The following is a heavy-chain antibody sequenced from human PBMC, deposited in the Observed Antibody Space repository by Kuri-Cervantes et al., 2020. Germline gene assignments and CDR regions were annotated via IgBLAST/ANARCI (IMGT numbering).Heavy chain of an antibody. CDR3: ARTGYCSSTSCYVRAYYYYYMDV. V-gene: IGHV4-59*06. J-gene: IGHJ6*03. CDR2: VYYSGST. Sequence: SETLSLTCTVSGGSISSYYWSWIRQPAGKGLEWIGYVYYSGSTYYNPSLKSRVTISVDTSKNQLFVKLSSVTAADTAVYYCARTGYCSSTSCYVRAYYYYYMDVWGKGTTVTVSS. CDR1: GGSISSYY. D-gene: IGHD2-2*01.